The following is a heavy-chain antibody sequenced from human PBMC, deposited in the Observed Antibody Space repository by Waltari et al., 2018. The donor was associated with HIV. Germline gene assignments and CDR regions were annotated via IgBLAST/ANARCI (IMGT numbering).Heavy chain of an antibody. V-gene: IGHV3-49*04. Sequence: EVHLVESGGGLVQPGRSRRLSCAVSGFTFGDYAMSWVRQAPGKGLEWVGFIRSKAYHGTTEYAASVRGRFILSTDDSEGIAYLQMNSLKTEDTAIYFCARDAIYGDLAPGWYFDFWGRGTLVTVSS. J-gene: IGHJ2*01. CDR2: IRSKAYHGTT. CDR3: ARDAIYGDLAPGWYFDF. CDR1: GFTFGDYA. D-gene: IGHD4-17*01.